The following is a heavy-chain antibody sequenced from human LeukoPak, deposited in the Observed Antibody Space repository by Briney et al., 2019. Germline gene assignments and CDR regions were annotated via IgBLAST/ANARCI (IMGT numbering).Heavy chain of an antibody. J-gene: IGHJ4*02. CDR3: ARLPVRGVIYHPTY. Sequence: PSETLSLTCTVSGGSISSSNWWSWVRQPPGKGLEWIGEIYHSGSTNYNPSLKSRLTISVDTSKNQFSLKLSSVTAADTAVYYCARLPVRGVIYHPTYWGQGTLVTVSS. D-gene: IGHD3-10*01. CDR2: IYHSGST. V-gene: IGHV4-4*02. CDR1: GGSISSSNW.